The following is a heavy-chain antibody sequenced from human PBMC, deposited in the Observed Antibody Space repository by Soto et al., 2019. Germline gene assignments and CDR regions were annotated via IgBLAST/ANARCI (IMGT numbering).Heavy chain of an antibody. D-gene: IGHD2-2*01. CDR3: ARKSVPAYLKYGMDV. CDR1: GYTFTSYD. CDR2: MNPNSGNT. V-gene: IGHV1-8*01. J-gene: IGHJ6*02. Sequence: QVQLVQSGAEVKKPGASVKVSCNASGYTFTSYDINWVRQATGQGLEWMGWMNPNSGNTGYAQKFQGRVTMTRNTSISTAYMELSSLRSEDTAVYYCARKSVPAYLKYGMDVWGQGTTVTVSS.